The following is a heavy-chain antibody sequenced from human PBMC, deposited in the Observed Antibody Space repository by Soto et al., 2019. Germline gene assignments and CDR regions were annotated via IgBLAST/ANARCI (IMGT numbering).Heavy chain of an antibody. CDR2: ISSSGSLR. J-gene: IGHJ4*02. Sequence: GGSLRLSCVGSGFTLSGYKFNWVRQAPGKGLEWVSYISSSGSLRYYADSVKGRFTISRDNSKNTLYLQINSLRAEDTAVYYCAKVTRGYSGYDPGSYYFDYWGQGTLVTVSS. D-gene: IGHD5-12*01. V-gene: IGHV3-48*01. CDR3: AKVTRGYSGYDPGSYYFDY. CDR1: GFTLSGYK.